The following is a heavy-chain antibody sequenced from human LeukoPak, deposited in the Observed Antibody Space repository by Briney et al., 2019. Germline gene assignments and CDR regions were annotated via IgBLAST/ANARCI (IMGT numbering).Heavy chain of an antibody. CDR2: ISHDGTEK. D-gene: IGHD6-13*01. CDR1: GFTFSSYG. J-gene: IGHJ4*02. Sequence: GGSLRLSRAVSGFTFSSYGMNWVRQAPGKGLEWVTGISHDGTEKYYADSVKGRFTISRDNAKNTLYLQMNSLRTEDTAMYYCARAQPPSSIVAAFPDYWGQGTLVTVSS. V-gene: IGHV3-30*03. CDR3: ARAQPPSSIVAAFPDY.